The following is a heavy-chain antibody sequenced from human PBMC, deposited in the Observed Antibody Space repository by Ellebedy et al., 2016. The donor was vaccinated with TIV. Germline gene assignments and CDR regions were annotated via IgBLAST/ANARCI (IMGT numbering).Heavy chain of an antibody. CDR3: ARVRWATVARGVPFHYGMDV. Sequence: ASVKVSCKASGYTFIGYYIYWLRRAPGQGLEWMGWIDPKSGGINLERKFQGRVTMTRDSSISTAYMELSSLTSEDTAVYYCARVRWATVARGVPFHYGMDVWGQGTTVTVSS. CDR2: IDPKSGGI. J-gene: IGHJ6*02. V-gene: IGHV1-2*02. D-gene: IGHD3-10*01. CDR1: GYTFIGYY.